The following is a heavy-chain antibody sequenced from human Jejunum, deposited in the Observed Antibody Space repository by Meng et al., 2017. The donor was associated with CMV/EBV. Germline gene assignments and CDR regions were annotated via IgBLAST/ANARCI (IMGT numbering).Heavy chain of an antibody. D-gene: IGHD4-17*01. J-gene: IGHJ4*02. Sequence: QGQVQQWGAGLLKPSENLSRTCTVYGESFSGYHWTWIRQPPGKGLEWIGEINHSGSNNYNPSLKSRVTILVDTSKRQFSLRLSFVTAADTAVYYCARVGGAQHGDFDFWGQGTLVTVSS. V-gene: IGHV4-34*01. CDR2: INHSGSN. CDR3: ARVGGAQHGDFDF. CDR1: GESFSGYH.